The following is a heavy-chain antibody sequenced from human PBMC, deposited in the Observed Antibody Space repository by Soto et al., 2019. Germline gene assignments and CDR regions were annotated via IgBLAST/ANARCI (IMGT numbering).Heavy chain of an antibody. V-gene: IGHV4-34*01. CDR3: AGVRLHSVRLIAAALKLGNWFDP. CDR2: INHSGST. CDR1: GGSFSGYY. J-gene: IGHJ5*02. D-gene: IGHD6-13*01. Sequence: SETLSLTCAVYGGSFSGYYWSWIRQPPGKGLEWIGEINHSGSTNYNPSLKSRVTISVDTSKNQFSLKLSSVTAADTAVYYCAGVRLHSVRLIAAALKLGNWFDPWGQGTLVTVSS.